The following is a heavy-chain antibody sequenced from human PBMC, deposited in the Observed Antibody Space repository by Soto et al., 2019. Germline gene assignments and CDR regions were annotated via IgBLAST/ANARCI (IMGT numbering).Heavy chain of an antibody. CDR1: GFTFSSYE. CDR2: ISSSDSAI. Sequence: GGSLRLSCAASGFTFSSYEMNWVRQAPGKGLEWVSYISSSDSAIYYAVSVKGRFTISRDNAKNSLYLQMNSLRAEDTAVYYCASLEMATMQGWGQGTLVTVSS. CDR3: ASLEMATMQG. D-gene: IGHD5-12*01. V-gene: IGHV3-48*03. J-gene: IGHJ4*02.